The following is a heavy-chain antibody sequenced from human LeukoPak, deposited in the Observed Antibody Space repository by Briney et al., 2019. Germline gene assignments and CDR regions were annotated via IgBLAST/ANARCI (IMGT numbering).Heavy chain of an antibody. D-gene: IGHD3-16*01. Sequence: SETLSLTCAVYGGSFSGYYWSWIRQPPGKGLEWIGEINHSGSTSYNPSLKSRVTISVDTSKNQFSLKLSSVTAADTAVYYCASAYGIAAFDIWGQGTMVTVSS. V-gene: IGHV4-34*01. J-gene: IGHJ3*02. CDR3: ASAYGIAAFDI. CDR2: INHSGST. CDR1: GGSFSGYY.